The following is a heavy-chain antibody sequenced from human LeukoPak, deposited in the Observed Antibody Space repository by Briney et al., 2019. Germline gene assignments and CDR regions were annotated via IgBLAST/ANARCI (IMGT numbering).Heavy chain of an antibody. V-gene: IGHV3-21*01. CDR3: ARDKWFGDPIGYFDY. J-gene: IGHJ4*02. D-gene: IGHD3-10*01. CDR1: GFTFSSSW. Sequence: PGGSLRLSCAASGFTFSSSWMSWVRQAPGKGLEWVSSISSSSSYIYYADSVKGRFTISRDNAKNSLYLQMNSLRAEDTAVYYCARDKWFGDPIGYFDYWGQGTLVTVSS. CDR2: ISSSSSYI.